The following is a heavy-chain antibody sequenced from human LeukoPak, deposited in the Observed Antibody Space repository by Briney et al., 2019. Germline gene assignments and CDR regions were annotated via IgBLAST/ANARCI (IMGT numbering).Heavy chain of an antibody. CDR3: ASRKSRTPNWFDP. CDR1: GGSFSSSSYS. Sequence: PSETLSLTCTVSGGSFSSSSYSWDWLRQPPGKGLEWIGNIFYSGSTNYDPSLKSRVTISVDTSKNQLSLRLSSVTAADTAIYYCASRKSRTPNWFDPWGQGTLVTVSS. CDR2: IFYSGST. D-gene: IGHD2-2*01. V-gene: IGHV4-39*01. J-gene: IGHJ5*02.